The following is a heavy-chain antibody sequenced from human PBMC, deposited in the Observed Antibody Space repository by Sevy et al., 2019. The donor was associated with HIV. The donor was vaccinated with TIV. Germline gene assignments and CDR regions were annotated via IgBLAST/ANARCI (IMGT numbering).Heavy chain of an antibody. J-gene: IGHJ6*02. CDR3: ARGVPLVDAALIPWGMDV. Sequence: GGSLRLSCAASGFTFSNYWMNWVRQAPGKGLEWVANIKQGGNEKYYVDSVKGRFTLSRDNAKNSVSLQMNSLRDEDTAVYYCARGVPLVDAALIPWGMDVWGQGTTVTVSS. CDR1: GFTFSNYW. D-gene: IGHD5-18*01. CDR2: IKQGGNEK. V-gene: IGHV3-7*01.